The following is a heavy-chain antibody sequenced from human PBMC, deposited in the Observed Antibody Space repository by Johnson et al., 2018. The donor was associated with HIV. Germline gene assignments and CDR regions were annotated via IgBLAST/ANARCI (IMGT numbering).Heavy chain of an antibody. CDR1: GFSFDDYA. Sequence: VQLVQSGGGLVQPGRSLRLSCAASGFSFDDYAMHWVRQAPGKGLEWVSGIRWNSGSIGYADSVKGRFTISRDNARYSLYLQMNSLRAEDTALYYCAKDREMATITFVEVAFDIWGQGTMVTVAS. V-gene: IGHV3-9*01. CDR2: IRWNSGSI. CDR3: AKDREMATITFVEVAFDI. J-gene: IGHJ3*02. D-gene: IGHD5-24*01.